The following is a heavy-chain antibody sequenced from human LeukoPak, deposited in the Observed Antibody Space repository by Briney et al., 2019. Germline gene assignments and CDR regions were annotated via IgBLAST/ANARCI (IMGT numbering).Heavy chain of an antibody. J-gene: IGHJ6*03. Sequence: SETLSLTCAVYGGSFSGYYWSWTRQPPGKGLEWIGEINHGGSTNYNPSLKSRVTISVDTSKNQFSLKLSSVTAADTAVYYCARDQVHGSHSRGPYYYYMDVWGKGTTVAISS. CDR3: ARDQVHGSHSRGPYYYYMDV. V-gene: IGHV4-34*01. D-gene: IGHD3-10*01. CDR2: INHGGST. CDR1: GGSFSGYY.